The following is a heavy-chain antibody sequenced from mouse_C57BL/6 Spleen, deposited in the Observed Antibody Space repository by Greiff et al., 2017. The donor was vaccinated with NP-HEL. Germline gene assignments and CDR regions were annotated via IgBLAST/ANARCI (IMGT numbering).Heavy chain of an antibody. Sequence: VQLQESGPELVKPGASVKISCKVSGYAFSSSWMNWVKQRPGKGLEWIGRIYPGDGDTNYNGKFKGKATLTADKSSSTAYMQLSSLTSEDSAVYFCARGGEPGFAYWGQGTLVTVSA. V-gene: IGHV1-82*01. CDR1: GYAFSSSW. J-gene: IGHJ3*01. CDR2: IYPGDGDT. CDR3: ARGGEPGFAY.